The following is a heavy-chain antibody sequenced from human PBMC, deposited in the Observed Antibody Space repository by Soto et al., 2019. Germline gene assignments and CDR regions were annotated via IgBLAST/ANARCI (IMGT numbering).Heavy chain of an antibody. V-gene: IGHV5-51*01. CDR2: IYPGDSDT. CDR3: ARHFCSSTSCRSDYGMDV. J-gene: IGHJ6*02. D-gene: IGHD2-2*01. CDR1: GYSFTSYW. Sequence: GESLKISCKGSGYSFTSYWIGWVRQMPGKGLAWMGIIYPGDSDTRYSPSFQGQVTISADKSISTAYLQWSSLKASDTAMYYCARHFCSSTSCRSDYGMDVWGQGTTVTVSS.